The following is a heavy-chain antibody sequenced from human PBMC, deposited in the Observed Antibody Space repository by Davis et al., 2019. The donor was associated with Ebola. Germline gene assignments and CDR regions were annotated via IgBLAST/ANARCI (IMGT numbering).Heavy chain of an antibody. Sequence: GESLKISCAASGFTFSDYYMSWIRQAPGKGLEWVSAISGSGDTTYYADSVKGRFTISRDNSKNTLYLQMNSLRAEDTAVYYCAKDPCSGGSCYLYWFDPWGQGTLVTVSS. CDR1: GFTFSDYY. CDR3: AKDPCSGGSCYLYWFDP. CDR2: ISGSGDTT. J-gene: IGHJ5*02. V-gene: IGHV3-23*01. D-gene: IGHD2-15*01.